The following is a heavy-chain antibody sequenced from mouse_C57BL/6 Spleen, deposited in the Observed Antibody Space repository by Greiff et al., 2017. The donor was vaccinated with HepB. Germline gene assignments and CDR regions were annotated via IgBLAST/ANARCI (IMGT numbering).Heavy chain of an antibody. CDR1: GYSITSGYY. D-gene: IGHD2-4*01. V-gene: IGHV3-6*01. CDR3: AREEGYDYDGAWFAY. Sequence: DVKLQESGPGLVKPSQSLSLTCSVTGYSITSGYYWNWIRQFPGNKLEWMGYISYDGSNNYNPSLKNRISITRDTSKNQFLLKLNSVTTEDTATYYGAREEGYDYDGAWFAYWGQGTLVTVSA. J-gene: IGHJ3*01. CDR2: ISYDGSN.